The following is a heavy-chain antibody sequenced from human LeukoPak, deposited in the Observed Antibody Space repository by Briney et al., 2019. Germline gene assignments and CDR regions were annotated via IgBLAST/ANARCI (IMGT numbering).Heavy chain of an antibody. CDR2: IRYDGSNK. V-gene: IGHV3-30*02. CDR3: ARDFFAFGGVIALLDY. D-gene: IGHD3-16*02. Sequence: GGSLRLSCATSGFTFSSYGMHWVRQAPGKGLEWVAFIRYDGSNKYYADSVKGRFTISGDNSKNTLYLQMNSLRAEDTAVYYCARDFFAFGGVIALLDYWGQGTLVTVSS. CDR1: GFTFSSYG. J-gene: IGHJ4*02.